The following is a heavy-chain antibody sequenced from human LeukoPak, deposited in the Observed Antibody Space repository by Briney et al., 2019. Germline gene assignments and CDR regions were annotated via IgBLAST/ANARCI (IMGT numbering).Heavy chain of an antibody. Sequence: ASVKVSCKASSYTFTSYGISWVRQAPGQGLEWMGWISAYNGNTNYAQKLQGRVTMTTDTSTSTAYMELRSLRSDDTAMYYCARVGYDFWSGYYTGGYYFDYWGQGTLVTVSS. J-gene: IGHJ4*02. CDR1: SYTFTSYG. D-gene: IGHD3-3*01. CDR2: ISAYNGNT. CDR3: ARVGYDFWSGYYTGGYYFDY. V-gene: IGHV1-18*01.